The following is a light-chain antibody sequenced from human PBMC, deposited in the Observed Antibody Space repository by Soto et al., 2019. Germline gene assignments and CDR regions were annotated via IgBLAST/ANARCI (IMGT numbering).Light chain of an antibody. CDR1: QSVSSN. CDR2: GAS. V-gene: IGKV3-15*01. Sequence: EIVMTQSPATLSVSPGERATLSCRASQSVSSNLAWYQQKPGQAPRLRIYGASTRATGIPARFSGSGSGTEFTLTISSLRSEDFAVYYCQQYNNWPSITFGQGTRLEIK. CDR3: QQYNNWPSIT. J-gene: IGKJ5*01.